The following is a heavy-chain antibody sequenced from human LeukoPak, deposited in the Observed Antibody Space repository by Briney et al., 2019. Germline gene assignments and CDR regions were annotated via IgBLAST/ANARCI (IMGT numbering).Heavy chain of an antibody. CDR2: ISAYNGNT. CDR3: ARSRYCSSTSCRPAHNWFDP. Sequence: GASVKVSCKASGYTFTSYDISWVRQAPGQGLEWMGWISAYNGNTNYAQKLQGRVTMTTDTSTSTAYMELRSLRSDDTAVYYCARSRYCSSTSCRPAHNWFDPWGQGTLVTVSS. J-gene: IGHJ5*02. V-gene: IGHV1-18*01. CDR1: GYTFTSYD. D-gene: IGHD2-2*01.